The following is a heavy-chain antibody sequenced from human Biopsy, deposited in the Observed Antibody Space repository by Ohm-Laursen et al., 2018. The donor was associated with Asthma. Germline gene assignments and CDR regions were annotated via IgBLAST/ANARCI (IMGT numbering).Heavy chain of an antibody. CDR2: ILGNGVTT. V-gene: IGHV3-23*01. CDR3: ARGLDYSGRSGFDY. D-gene: IGHD3-10*01. CDR1: GFMFRSFG. Sequence: SLRLSCAATGFMFRSFGMHWVRQAPGKGLEWVSSILGNGVTTYYVDSVKGRFTISRDNSKNTLYLHMNSLRAEDTAVYYCARGLDYSGRSGFDYWGQGTLVTVSS. J-gene: IGHJ4*02.